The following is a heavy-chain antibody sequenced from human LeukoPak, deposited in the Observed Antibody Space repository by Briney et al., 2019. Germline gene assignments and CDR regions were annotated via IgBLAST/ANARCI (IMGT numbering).Heavy chain of an antibody. CDR2: INLSGST. Sequence: PSESLSLTRAVYGGSFSGYFWRWIRQPPGKGLGWVGEINLSGSTNYNPYLKSLVTIAIDTSKTQFSLKLSDVTTANTAVYYCAREVVGWYYFDYWGQGTLVPISS. V-gene: IGHV4-34*01. J-gene: IGHJ4*02. CDR1: GGSFSGYF. CDR3: AREVVGWYYFDY. D-gene: IGHD6-19*01.